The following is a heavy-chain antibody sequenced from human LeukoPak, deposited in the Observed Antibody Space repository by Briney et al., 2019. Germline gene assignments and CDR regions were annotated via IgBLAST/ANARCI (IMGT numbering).Heavy chain of an antibody. D-gene: IGHD2-2*01. Sequence: SLRLSCAPSVFTFCSYSMHGVRHAPRKGLEWVAVILYDVSNKYNADSVKGRFTISRDNSKNTLYLQMNTLRAEDTPLYYCSRDTCSSTSWYFYYYYGMDVWGEGTTVSVS. J-gene: IGHJ6*02. V-gene: IGHV3-33*01. CDR3: SRDTCSSTSWYFYYYYGMDV. CDR2: ILYDVSNK. CDR1: VFTFCSYS.